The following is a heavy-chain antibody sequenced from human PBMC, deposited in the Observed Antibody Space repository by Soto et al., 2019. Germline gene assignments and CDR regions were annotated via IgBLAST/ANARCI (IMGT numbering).Heavy chain of an antibody. CDR1: GGSISSYY. Sequence: QVQLQESGPGLVKPSETLSLTCTVSGGSISSYYWSWIRQPPGKGLEWIGYIYYSGSTNYNPSLKSRVTISVDTSKNQFSLKLSSVTAADTAVYYCAGSLSGSPSFGYWGQGTLVTVSS. D-gene: IGHD1-26*01. J-gene: IGHJ4*02. CDR2: IYYSGST. CDR3: AGSLSGSPSFGY. V-gene: IGHV4-59*01.